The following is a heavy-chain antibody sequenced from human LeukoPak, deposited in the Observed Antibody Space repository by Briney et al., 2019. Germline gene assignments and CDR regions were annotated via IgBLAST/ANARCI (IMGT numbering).Heavy chain of an antibody. J-gene: IGHJ4*02. CDR2: IKSQTDGGTT. V-gene: IGHV3-15*01. CDR3: TTGTWIQLWLADY. CDR1: GFTFTNAC. Sequence: GGTLRLSCKGSGFTFTNACMSWVRLAPGKGLEWVGHIKSQTDGGTTDYAAPVKGRFTISRDDSKNTLYLQLISLKTEDTAVYYCTTGTWIQLWLADYWGQGTLVTVSS. D-gene: IGHD5-18*01.